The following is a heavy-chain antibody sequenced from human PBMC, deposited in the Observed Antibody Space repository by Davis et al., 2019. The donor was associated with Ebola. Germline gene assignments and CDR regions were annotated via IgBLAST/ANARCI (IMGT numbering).Heavy chain of an antibody. Sequence: GSLRLSCTVSGGSISSSSYYWGWIRQPPGKGLEWIGSIYYSGSTNYNPSLKSRVTISVDTSKNQFSLKLSSVTAADTAVYYCARATQSWFDPWGQGTLVTVSS. CDR1: GGSISSSSYY. J-gene: IGHJ5*02. CDR3: ARATQSWFDP. CDR2: IYYSGST. V-gene: IGHV4-39*07. D-gene: IGHD1-1*01.